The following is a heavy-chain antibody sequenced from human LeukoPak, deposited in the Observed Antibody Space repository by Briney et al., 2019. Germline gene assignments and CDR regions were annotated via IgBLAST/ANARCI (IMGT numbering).Heavy chain of an antibody. D-gene: IGHD6-19*01. CDR3: ARPVSSGWRNWFDP. J-gene: IGHJ5*02. CDR1: GYTFTSYG. CDR2: ISAYNGNT. Sequence: ASVKVSCKASGYTFTSYGISWVRQAPGQGLEWMGRISAYNGNTNYAQKLQGRVTMTTDTSTSTAYMELRSLRSDDTAVYYCARPVSSGWRNWFDPWGQGTLVTVSS. V-gene: IGHV1-18*01.